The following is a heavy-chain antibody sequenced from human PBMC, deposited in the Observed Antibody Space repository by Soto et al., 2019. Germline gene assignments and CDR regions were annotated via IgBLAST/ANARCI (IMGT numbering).Heavy chain of an antibody. CDR2: IIPIFGTA. J-gene: IGHJ5*02. CDR3: ARGHDYGDYFWFDP. V-gene: IGHV1-69*13. CDR1: GGTFSSYS. D-gene: IGHD4-17*01. Sequence: SVNVSCKASGGTFSSYSISWVRQAPGQGLEWMGGIIPIFGTANYAQKFQGRVTITADESTSTAYMELSSLRSEDTAVYYCARGHDYGDYFWFDPWGQGTLVTVSS.